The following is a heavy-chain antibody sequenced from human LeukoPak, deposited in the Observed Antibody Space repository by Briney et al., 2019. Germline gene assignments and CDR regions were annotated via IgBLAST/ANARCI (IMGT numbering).Heavy chain of an antibody. CDR3: ARDYYYDSSGTRLFDY. Sequence: GGSLRLSCSASGFTFSTYSMNWVRQAPGKGLEWVSSISSSSRYIYYADSVKGRFTISRDNSKNTLYLQMNSLRAEDTAVYYCARDYYYDSSGTRLFDYWGQGTLVTVSS. CDR1: GFTFSTYS. V-gene: IGHV3-21*04. D-gene: IGHD3-22*01. J-gene: IGHJ4*02. CDR2: ISSSSRYI.